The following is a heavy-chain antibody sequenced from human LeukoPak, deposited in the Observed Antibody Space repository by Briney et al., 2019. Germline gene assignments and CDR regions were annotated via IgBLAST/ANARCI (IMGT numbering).Heavy chain of an antibody. CDR3: ARGGYYFDY. Sequence: SETLSLTCTVSGGSISSSSYYWGWIRQPPGKGLEWIGYIYYSGSTNYNPSLKSRVTISVDTSKNQFSLKLSSLTAADTAVYYCARGGYYFDYWGQGTLVTVSS. CDR2: IYYSGST. CDR1: GGSISSSSYY. J-gene: IGHJ4*02. V-gene: IGHV4-61*05. D-gene: IGHD5-12*01.